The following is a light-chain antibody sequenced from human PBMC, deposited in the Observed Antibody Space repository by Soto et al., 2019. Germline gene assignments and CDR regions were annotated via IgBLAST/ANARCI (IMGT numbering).Light chain of an antibody. V-gene: IGKV1-5*03. J-gene: IGKJ4*01. Sequence: DIEITQCPSSLSASVGDRGTIAGRASQSISSWLAWYQQKPGKAPKLLIYKASSLESGVPSRFRGRGSGTEFTLTISRLQPDDFSTYYCQQYNSYSLTFGGGTKVDIK. CDR3: QQYNSYSLT. CDR1: QSISSW. CDR2: KAS.